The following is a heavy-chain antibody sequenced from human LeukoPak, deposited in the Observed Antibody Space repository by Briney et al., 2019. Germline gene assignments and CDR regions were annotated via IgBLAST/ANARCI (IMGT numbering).Heavy chain of an antibody. V-gene: IGHV3-23*01. CDR1: GGSISSYY. D-gene: IGHD3-10*01. J-gene: IGHJ4*02. Sequence: PSETLSLTCTVSGGSISSYYWSWIRQPPGKGLEWVSAISGSGGSTYYADSVKGRFTISRDNSKNTLYLQFNRLRDEDTAVYYCAKDYMIWGVNNFEYWGQGTQVTVSS. CDR2: ISGSGGST. CDR3: AKDYMIWGVNNFEY.